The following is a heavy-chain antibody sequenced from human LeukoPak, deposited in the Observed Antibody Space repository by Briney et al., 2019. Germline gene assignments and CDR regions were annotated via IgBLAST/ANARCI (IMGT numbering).Heavy chain of an antibody. CDR3: ARVPRITMVRGVIIPYFDY. Sequence: SQILSLTCAISGDSVSSNSAAWNWIRQSPSRGLEWLGRTYYRSKWYNDYAVSVKSRITINPDTFKNQFSLQLNSVTPEDAAVYYCARVPRITMVRGVIIPYFDYWGQGTLVTVSS. CDR2: TYYRSKWYN. CDR1: GDSVSSNSAA. D-gene: IGHD3-10*01. J-gene: IGHJ4*02. V-gene: IGHV6-1*01.